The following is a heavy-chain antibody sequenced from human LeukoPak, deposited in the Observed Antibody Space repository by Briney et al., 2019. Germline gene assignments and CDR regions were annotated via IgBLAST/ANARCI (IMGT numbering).Heavy chain of an antibody. CDR1: GGSISNYF. V-gene: IGHV4-59*08. CDR3: AMMVVTATPDFFDY. Sequence: PSETLSLTCTVSGGSISNYFWSWIRQPPGKGLEWIGDIHSSGTTNYNPSGSTNSNPSLKSRVTISVDTSKNQFSVKVSSVTAADTAVYYCAMMVVTATPDFFDYWGQGTLVTVSS. J-gene: IGHJ4*02. D-gene: IGHD2-21*02. CDR2: IHSSGTTNYNPSGST.